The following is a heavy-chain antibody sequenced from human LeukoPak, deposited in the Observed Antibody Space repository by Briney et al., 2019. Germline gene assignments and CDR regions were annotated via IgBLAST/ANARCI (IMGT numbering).Heavy chain of an antibody. V-gene: IGHV4-34*01. D-gene: IGHD3-9*01. CDR1: GGSFSDFF. CDR3: ARGRVSPSYDVLTGSYRPTYYFDY. CDR2: INHSGDT. Sequence: PSETLSLTCAVYGGSFSDFFWTWVRQPPGKGLEWIGEINHSGDTKYNPSLKSRVTTSVDTSNNQLSLNLISVTAADTAVYYCARGRVSPSYDVLTGSYRPTYYFDYWGQGTLVTVSS. J-gene: IGHJ4*02.